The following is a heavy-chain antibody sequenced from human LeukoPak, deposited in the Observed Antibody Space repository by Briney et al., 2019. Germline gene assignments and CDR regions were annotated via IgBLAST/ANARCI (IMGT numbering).Heavy chain of an antibody. CDR3: ASPGDYGDFDY. CDR1: GFTFSSYS. Sequence: PGGSLRHSCAASGFTFSSYSMNWVRQAPGKGLEWVSSIGSSSSYIYYADSVKGRFTISRDNAKNSLYLQINSLRAEDTAVYYCASPGDYGDFDYWGQGTLVTVSS. D-gene: IGHD4-17*01. CDR2: IGSSSSYI. V-gene: IGHV3-21*01. J-gene: IGHJ4*02.